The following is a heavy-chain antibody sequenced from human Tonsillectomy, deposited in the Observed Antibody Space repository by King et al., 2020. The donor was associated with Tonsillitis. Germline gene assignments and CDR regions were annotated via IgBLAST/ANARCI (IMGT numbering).Heavy chain of an antibody. CDR3: AKGRVDYYDSSGGLDY. CDR1: GFTFSSYG. Sequence: VQLVESGGGVVQPGGSLRLSCAASGFTFSSYGMHWVRQAPGKGLEWVAFIRYDGSNKYYADSVKGRFTISRDKSKNTLYLQMNSLRAEDTAVYYCAKGRVDYYDSSGGLDYWGQGTLVTVSS. CDR2: IRYDGSNK. D-gene: IGHD3-22*01. V-gene: IGHV3-30*02. J-gene: IGHJ4*02.